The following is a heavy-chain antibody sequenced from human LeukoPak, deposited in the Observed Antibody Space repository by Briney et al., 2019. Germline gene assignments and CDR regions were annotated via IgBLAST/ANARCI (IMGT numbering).Heavy chain of an antibody. D-gene: IGHD6-19*01. Sequence: SETLSLTCTVSGGSISSYYWSWIRQPPGKGLEWIGYIYYSGSTNYNPSLKSRVTISVDTSKNQFSLKLTSVTAADTAVYYCARDPRGYHSSGWYTIWGQGTLVTVSS. CDR3: ARDPRGYHSSGWYTI. J-gene: IGHJ4*02. V-gene: IGHV4-4*08. CDR1: GGSISSYY. CDR2: IYYSGST.